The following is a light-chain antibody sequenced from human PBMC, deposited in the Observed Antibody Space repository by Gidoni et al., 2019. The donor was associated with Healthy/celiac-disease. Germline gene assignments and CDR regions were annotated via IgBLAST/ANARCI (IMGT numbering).Light chain of an antibody. CDR1: QSVSSY. V-gene: IGKV3-11*01. CDR2: DAS. CDR3: QQRSNWPHT. Sequence: EIVLTQSPATLSLSPGDRATLPCRASQSVSSYLAWYQQKPGQAPRLLIYDASNRATGIPTRFSGSGSGTDFTLTISSLEPEDFAVYYCQQRSNWPHTFGQGTKVEIK. J-gene: IGKJ1*01.